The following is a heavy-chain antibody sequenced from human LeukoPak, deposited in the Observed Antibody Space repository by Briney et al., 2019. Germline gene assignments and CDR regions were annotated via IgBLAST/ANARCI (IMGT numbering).Heavy chain of an antibody. D-gene: IGHD7-27*01. CDR2: ASSPSTNI. V-gene: IGHV3-48*02. CDR3: ARESYWGSSGKGFDS. J-gene: IGHJ4*02. CDR1: GFIFTSYS. Sequence: QPRGSLRLSCAASGFIFTSYSMNWVRQAPGKGLEWVSYASSPSTNIYYVDSVKGRFTISRDNAKNTMYLQMNSLRDEDTAVYYCARESYWGSSGKGFDSWGQGTLVTVS.